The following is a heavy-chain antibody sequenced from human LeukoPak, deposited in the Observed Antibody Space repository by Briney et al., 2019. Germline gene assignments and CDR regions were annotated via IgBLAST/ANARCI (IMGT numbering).Heavy chain of an antibody. CDR1: GFTVINNY. Sequence: PGGSLRLSCAASGFTVINNYMSWVRQAPGKGLEWVSVFYSGGSTYYADSVKGRFTISRDNSKNTLYLQMNSLRAEDTAVYYCARANYDYVWGSYRFNWFDPWGQGTLVTVSS. CDR2: FYSGGST. D-gene: IGHD3-16*02. CDR3: ARANYDYVWGSYRFNWFDP. V-gene: IGHV3-53*01. J-gene: IGHJ5*02.